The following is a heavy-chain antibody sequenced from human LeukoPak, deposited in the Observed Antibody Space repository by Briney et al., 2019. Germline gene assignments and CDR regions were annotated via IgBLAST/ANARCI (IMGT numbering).Heavy chain of an antibody. D-gene: IGHD3-22*01. Sequence: SETLSLTCTVSGGSISSGGYYWSWIRQHPGKGLEWIGYIYYSGSTYYNPSLKSRVTISVDTSKNQFSLKLSSVTAADTAVYYCARGPYYYDSSGYYPKAFPWGQGTLVTVSS. CDR2: IYYSGST. V-gene: IGHV4-61*08. CDR3: ARGPYYYDSSGYYPKAFP. CDR1: GGSISSGGYY. J-gene: IGHJ5*02.